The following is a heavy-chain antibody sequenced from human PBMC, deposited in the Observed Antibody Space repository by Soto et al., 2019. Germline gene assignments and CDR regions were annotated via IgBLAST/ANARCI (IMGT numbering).Heavy chain of an antibody. CDR1: GDSISNSNYY. CDR3: ARTGYGSGRPWFYT. D-gene: IGHD3-10*01. J-gene: IGHJ5*02. V-gene: IGHV4-39*01. Sequence: QLKLQESGPGLVKPSETLSLTCTISGDSISNSNYYWGWIRQPPGKWLEWIGSIYYSGSTYYNPSFKSRVPISVDTSRQQFPLKLRSVTAGDTSVYPWARTGYGSGRPWFYTWGQGNLVTVSS. CDR2: IYYSGST.